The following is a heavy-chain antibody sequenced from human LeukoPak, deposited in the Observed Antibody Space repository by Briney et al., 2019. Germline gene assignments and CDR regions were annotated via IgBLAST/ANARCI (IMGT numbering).Heavy chain of an antibody. Sequence: SQTHSLTCALSGDSVSSKSDAWNWLSQSPPRGLEWVGRAYFMSRGYIDYAVSVKSRMTINPDTSKNQFSLQLNSVTPEDTAVYYCARGWLQTGFDYWGQGSLVTVSS. V-gene: IGHV6-1*01. CDR1: GDSVSSKSDA. J-gene: IGHJ4*02. CDR3: ARGWLQTGFDY. D-gene: IGHD5-24*01. CDR2: AYFMSRGYI.